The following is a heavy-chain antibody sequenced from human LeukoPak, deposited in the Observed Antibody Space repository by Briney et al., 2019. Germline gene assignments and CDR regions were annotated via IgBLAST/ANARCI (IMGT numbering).Heavy chain of an antibody. D-gene: IGHD6-6*01. V-gene: IGHV4-30-2*01. J-gene: IGHJ6*03. Sequence: SETLSLTCTVSGGSISSVAYYWSWIRQPPGKGLEWIGYIYHSGSTFYNPSLKSRVTVSVDRSKNQFSLQLNSVTPEDTAVYYCARGGIAAPNYYYYYMDVWGKGTTVTVSS. CDR2: IYHSGST. CDR3: ARGGIAAPNYYYYYMDV. CDR1: GGSISSVAYY.